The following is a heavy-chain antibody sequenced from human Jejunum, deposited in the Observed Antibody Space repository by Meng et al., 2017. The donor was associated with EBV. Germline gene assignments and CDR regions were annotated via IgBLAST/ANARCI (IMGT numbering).Heavy chain of an antibody. CDR3: ARDQNGSYFAY. V-gene: IGHV4-61*08. CDR1: GGSVSSGGYY. CDR2: IYNSEST. D-gene: IGHD1-26*01. Sequence: QVQLQGSGAGLVKPLETLSLPCTVSGGSVSSGGYYWSWIRQPPGKGLEWIGYIYNSESTNYKSSLKSRVTISADTSKNQFSLRLSSVTAADTAVYYCARDQNGSYFAYWGQGTLVTVSS. J-gene: IGHJ4*02.